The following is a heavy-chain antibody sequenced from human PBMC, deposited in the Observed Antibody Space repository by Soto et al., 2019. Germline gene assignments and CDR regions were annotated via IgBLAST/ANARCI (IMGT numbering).Heavy chain of an antibody. CDR2: IYYSGST. J-gene: IGHJ6*02. V-gene: IGHV4-59*01. Sequence: PXGTLSLTCTVSGGSISSYYWSWIRQPPGKGLEWIGYIYYSGSTNYNPSLKSRVTISVDTSKNQFSLKLSSVTAADTAVYYCARVGSSGYYYGMDVWGQGTTVTVSS. CDR3: ARVGSSGYYYGMDV. CDR1: GGSISSYY. D-gene: IGHD6-6*01.